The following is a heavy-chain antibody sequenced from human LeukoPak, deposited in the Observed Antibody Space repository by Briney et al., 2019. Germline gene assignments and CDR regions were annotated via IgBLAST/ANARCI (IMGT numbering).Heavy chain of an antibody. CDR1: GYTSSDYY. CDR2: INTNSGGA. Sequence: ASVKVSCKASGYTSSDYYMHWVRQAPGQGLEWMGWINTNSGGAKYAQSFQGRVIMTRDTSISTAYMEFNRLRSDDTAVYYCAKGGPTPRNVVVAASEYFQTWGQGTLVTVSS. V-gene: IGHV1-2*02. D-gene: IGHD2-21*02. CDR3: AKGGPTPRNVVVAASEYFQT. J-gene: IGHJ1*01.